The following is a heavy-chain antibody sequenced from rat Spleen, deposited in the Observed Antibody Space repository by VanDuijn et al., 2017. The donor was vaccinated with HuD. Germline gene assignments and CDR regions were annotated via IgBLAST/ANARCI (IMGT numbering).Heavy chain of an antibody. CDR1: GFIFRNYD. J-gene: IGHJ2*01. CDR3: ARGWAGLFDY. V-gene: IGHV2-45*01. D-gene: IGHD1-12*02. Sequence: VQLVESGGGLVQPGRSLKVSCEASGFIFRNYDMVWVRQAPTKGLEWMGVMWSGGSTDYNSALKSRLSISRDTSKNQVFLKMNSLQSEDTTTYYCARGWAGLFDYWGQGVMVTVSS. CDR2: MWSGGST.